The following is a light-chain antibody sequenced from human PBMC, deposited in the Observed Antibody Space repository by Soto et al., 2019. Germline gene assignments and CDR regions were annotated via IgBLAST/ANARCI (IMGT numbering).Light chain of an antibody. V-gene: IGLV2-8*01. Sequence: QSALTQPPSASGSPGQSVTISCTGTSSDVGGYNYVSWYQQYPGKAPKLMIYEVSKRPSGVPDRFSGSKSGNTASLTVSGLQAEDEADYYCSSHTTSNTWVFGGGTKLTVL. CDR3: SSHTTSNTWV. J-gene: IGLJ3*02. CDR2: EVS. CDR1: SSDVGGYNY.